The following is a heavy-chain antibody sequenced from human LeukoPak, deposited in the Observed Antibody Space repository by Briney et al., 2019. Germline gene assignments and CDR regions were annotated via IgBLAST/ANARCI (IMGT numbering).Heavy chain of an antibody. D-gene: IGHD4-17*01. V-gene: IGHV3-21*04. CDR3: ATSVDYGDATDY. J-gene: IGHJ4*02. CDR1: GFTFTSYD. Sequence: KPGGSLRLTCAVSGFTFTSYDMDWVRQAPGEGLEWVSSISSSSTYIYYADSVKGRFTISRDNAKNSLYLQMNSLRAEDTAVYYCATSVDYGDATDYWGQGTLVTVSS. CDR2: ISSSSTYI.